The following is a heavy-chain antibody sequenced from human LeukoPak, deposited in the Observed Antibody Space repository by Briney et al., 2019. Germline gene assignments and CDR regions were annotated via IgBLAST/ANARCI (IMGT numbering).Heavy chain of an antibody. CDR1: GGSISSYY. V-gene: IGHV4-59*01. J-gene: IGHJ3*02. CDR3: AREWNYYDSSGYHGDAFDI. D-gene: IGHD3-22*01. CDR2: IYYSGST. Sequence: PSETLSLTCTVSGGSISSYYWSWIRQPPGKGLEWIGYIYYSGSTNYNPSLKSRVTISVDTSKNQFSLKLSSVTAADTAVYYCAREWNYYDSSGYHGDAFDIWGQGTMVTVSS.